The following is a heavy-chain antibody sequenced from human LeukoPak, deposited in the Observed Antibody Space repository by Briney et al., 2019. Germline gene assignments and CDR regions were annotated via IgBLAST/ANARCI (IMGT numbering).Heavy chain of an antibody. CDR2: ISSSSSYI. D-gene: IGHD1-26*01. CDR1: GFTFSSYS. J-gene: IGHJ3*02. Sequence: PGGSLRLSCAASGFTFSSYSMNWVRQAPGKGLEWVSSISSSSSYIYYADSVKGRFTISRDNAENSLSLQMNSLRAEDTAVYYCAKDRISLVYIVGVTRGQAFDIWGQGTMVTVSS. V-gene: IGHV3-21*01. CDR3: AKDRISLVYIVGVTRGQAFDI.